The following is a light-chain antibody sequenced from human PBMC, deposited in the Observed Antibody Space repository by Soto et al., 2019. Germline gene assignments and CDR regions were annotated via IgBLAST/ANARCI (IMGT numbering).Light chain of an antibody. J-gene: IGLJ1*01. CDR3: CSYAGSSTYV. V-gene: IGLV2-23*01. Sequence: QAALAHPSSPSASPGQSITISCTENIGDVVSYILIPCYHQHQGKAPRVMVYECSKRPSGVSNRFSGSKSGNTASLTISGLQSEDEADYYCCSYAGSSTYVFGTGTKVTV. CDR1: IGDVVSYIL. CDR2: ECS.